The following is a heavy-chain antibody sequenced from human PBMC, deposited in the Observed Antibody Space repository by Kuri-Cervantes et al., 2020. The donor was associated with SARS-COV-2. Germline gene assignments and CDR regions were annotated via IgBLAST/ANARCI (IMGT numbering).Heavy chain of an antibody. CDR3: ARDGPLKLGYCSGGSCYSLDY. J-gene: IGHJ4*02. CDR2: IKQDGSEK. CDR1: GFTFSSYG. V-gene: IGHV3-7*01. D-gene: IGHD2-15*01. Sequence: GGSLRLSCAASGFTFSSYGMHWVRQAPGKGPEWVANIKQDGSEKYYVDSVKGRFTISRDNAKNSLYLQMNSLRAEDTAVYYCARDGPLKLGYCSGGSCYSLDYWGQGTLVTVSS.